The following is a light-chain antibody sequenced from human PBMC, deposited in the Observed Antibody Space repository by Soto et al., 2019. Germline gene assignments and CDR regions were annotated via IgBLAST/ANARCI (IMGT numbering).Light chain of an antibody. CDR3: QQYGRSPWT. J-gene: IGKJ1*01. Sequence: EIVLTQSPGTLSLSPGERATLSCRASQSVSSSSLAWYQQKPGRAPRLLIYGSSSRATGIPDRVSGSGSGTDFTLTISRLEPEDFAVYYCQQYGRSPWTFGQGTKVEIK. V-gene: IGKV3-20*01. CDR1: QSVSSSS. CDR2: GSS.